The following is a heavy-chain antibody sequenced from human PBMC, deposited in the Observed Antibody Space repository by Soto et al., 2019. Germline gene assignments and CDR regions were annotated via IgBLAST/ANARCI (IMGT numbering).Heavy chain of an antibody. Sequence: QVQLQESGPGLVKPSQTLSLTCTVSGGSISSGGYYWSWIRQHPGKGLEWIGYIYYSGSTYYNPSLKSRVTISVDTSKNQFSLKLSSVTAADTAVYYCAKLGYCISTSCPRRPYYYGMDVWGQGTTVTVSS. CDR2: IYYSGST. J-gene: IGHJ6*02. CDR3: AKLGYCISTSCPRRPYYYGMDV. CDR1: GGSISSGGYY. V-gene: IGHV4-31*03. D-gene: IGHD2-2*01.